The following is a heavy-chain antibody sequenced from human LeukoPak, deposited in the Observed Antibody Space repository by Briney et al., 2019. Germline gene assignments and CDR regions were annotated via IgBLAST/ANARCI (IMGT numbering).Heavy chain of an antibody. Sequence: GASVKVSCKASGYTFTSYAMHWVRQAPGQRLEWMGRINAGNGNTKYSQKFQGRVTITRDTSASTAYMELSSLRSEDTAVYYCAREGQLLWFGEPSGYFDYWGQGTLVTVSS. V-gene: IGHV1-3*01. J-gene: IGHJ4*02. CDR1: GYTFTSYA. D-gene: IGHD3-10*01. CDR3: AREGQLLWFGEPSGYFDY. CDR2: INAGNGNT.